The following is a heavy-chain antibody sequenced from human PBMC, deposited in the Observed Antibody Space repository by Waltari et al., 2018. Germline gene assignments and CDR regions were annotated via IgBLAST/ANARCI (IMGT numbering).Heavy chain of an antibody. CDR2: IYYSGST. D-gene: IGHD6-25*01. Sequence: QVQLQESGPGLVKPSETLSLTCTVSGGSISSYYWSWIRQPPGKGLEWIGYIYYSGSTNYTPSLKGRVTISVDTSKNQFSLKLSSVTAADTAVYYCARKSGPSNAAIDYWGQGTLVTVSS. V-gene: IGHV4-59*01. CDR3: ARKSGPSNAAIDY. J-gene: IGHJ4*02. CDR1: GGSISSYY.